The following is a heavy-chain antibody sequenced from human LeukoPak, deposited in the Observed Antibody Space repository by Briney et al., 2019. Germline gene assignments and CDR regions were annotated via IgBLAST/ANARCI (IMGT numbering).Heavy chain of an antibody. CDR2: INSDGSST. Sequence: GGSLRLSCAASGFTFSSYWMHWVRQAPGKGLVWVSRINSDGSSTSYADSVKGRFTISRDNAKNTLYLQRNRLRAEDTAVYYCARAGWGSWYDYWGQGTLVTVSS. CDR1: GFTFSSYW. J-gene: IGHJ4*02. D-gene: IGHD6-19*01. V-gene: IGHV3-74*01. CDR3: ARAGWGSWYDY.